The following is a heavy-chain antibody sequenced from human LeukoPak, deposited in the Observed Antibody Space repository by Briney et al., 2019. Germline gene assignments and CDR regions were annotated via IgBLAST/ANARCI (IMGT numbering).Heavy chain of an antibody. CDR3: ARLPGDWDAFDI. CDR1: GGSISSSSYY. D-gene: IGHD2-21*02. V-gene: IGHV4-39*01. Sequence: SETLSLTCTVSGGSISSSSYYWGWIRQPPGKGLEWIGSIHYSGSTYNNPSLNSRVTISVDMSKNQLSLKLSSVTAADTAVYYCARLPGDWDAFDIWGQGTMVTVSS. J-gene: IGHJ3*02. CDR2: IHYSGST.